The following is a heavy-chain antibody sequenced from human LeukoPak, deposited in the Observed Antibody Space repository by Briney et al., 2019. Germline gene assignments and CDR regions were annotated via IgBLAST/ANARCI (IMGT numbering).Heavy chain of an antibody. CDR3: ARHYYGSGSFGGDGMDV. Sequence: SETLSLTCTVSGGPISSYYWSWIRQPPGKGLEWIGYIYYSGSTNYNPSLKSRVTISVDTSKNQFSLKLSSVTAADTAVYYCARHYYGSGSFGGDGMDVWGQGTTVTVSS. D-gene: IGHD3-10*01. CDR2: IYYSGST. V-gene: IGHV4-59*08. J-gene: IGHJ6*02. CDR1: GGPISSYY.